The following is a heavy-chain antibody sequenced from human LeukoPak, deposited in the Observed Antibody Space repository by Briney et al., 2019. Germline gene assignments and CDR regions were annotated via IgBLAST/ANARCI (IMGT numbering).Heavy chain of an antibody. Sequence: ASEKVSCKASGYTFTGYYMHWVRQAPGQGLEWMRIINPSGGSTTYAQKFHGRVTMTRGTSTSTVYMELSNLRSEDTAVYYCARGRRWEVLDAFDMWGQGRMVTVSS. CDR1: GYTFTGYY. J-gene: IGHJ3*02. CDR2: INPSGGST. V-gene: IGHV1-46*03. CDR3: ARGRRWEVLDAFDM. D-gene: IGHD1-26*01.